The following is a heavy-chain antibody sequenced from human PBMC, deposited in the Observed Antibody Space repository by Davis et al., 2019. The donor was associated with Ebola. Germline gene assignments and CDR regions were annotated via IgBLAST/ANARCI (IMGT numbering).Heavy chain of an antibody. Sequence: ASVKVSCKASGYTFTSYYMHWVRQAPGQGLEWMGIINPSGGSTSYAQKFQGRVTMTTDTSTSTAYMELRSLRSDDTAVYYCARDFYCSSTSCYPTYYYYYGMDVWGQGTTVTVSS. CDR2: INPSGGST. CDR3: ARDFYCSSTSCYPTYYYYYGMDV. J-gene: IGHJ6*02. D-gene: IGHD2-2*01. V-gene: IGHV1-46*01. CDR1: GYTFTSYY.